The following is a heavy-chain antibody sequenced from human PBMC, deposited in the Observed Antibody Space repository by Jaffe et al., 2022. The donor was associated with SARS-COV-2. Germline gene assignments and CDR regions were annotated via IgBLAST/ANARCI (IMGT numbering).Heavy chain of an antibody. J-gene: IGHJ4*02. CDR3: TTLGGGYWGVGY. Sequence: EVQLVESGGDLVKPGGSLRLSCAASGFTFSNDWMSWVRQAPGKGLEWVGRIKSKNDGGTTDYAAPVQGRFTISRDDSKNTLYLQMNSLKAEDTAVYYCTTLGGGYWGVGYWGQGTLVTVSS. D-gene: IGHD7-27*01. V-gene: IGHV3-15*01. CDR1: GFTFSNDW. CDR2: IKSKNDGGTT.